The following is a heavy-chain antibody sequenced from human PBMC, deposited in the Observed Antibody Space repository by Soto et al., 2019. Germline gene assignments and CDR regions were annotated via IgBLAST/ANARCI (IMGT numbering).Heavy chain of an antibody. V-gene: IGHV1-69*13. CDR1: GGTFSSYA. J-gene: IGHJ6*02. CDR2: IIPIFGTA. Sequence: SVKVSCKASGGTFSSYAIGWVRQAPGQGLEWMGGIIPIFGTANYAQKFQGRVTITADESTSTAYMELSSLRSEDTAVYYCARRPADFYYYGMDVWGQGTTVTVSS. D-gene: IGHD2-2*01. CDR3: ARRPADFYYYGMDV.